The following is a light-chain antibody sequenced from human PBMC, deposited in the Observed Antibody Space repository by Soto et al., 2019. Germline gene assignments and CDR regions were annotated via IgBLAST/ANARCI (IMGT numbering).Light chain of an antibody. Sequence: DIQMTQSPSSLSASVGGRVTITCRASQGISTYLAWYQQKPGKVPKLLIYAASTLQSGVSSRFSGSGSGTEFTLTISSLQPEDVATYYCQKYNSAPLTFGGGTKVEIK. CDR3: QKYNSAPLT. CDR1: QGISTY. V-gene: IGKV1-27*01. CDR2: AAS. J-gene: IGKJ4*01.